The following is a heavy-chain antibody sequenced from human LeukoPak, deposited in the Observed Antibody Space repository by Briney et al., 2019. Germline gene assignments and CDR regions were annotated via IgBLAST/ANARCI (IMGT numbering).Heavy chain of an antibody. CDR3: ARGGDIVTDTSRYGAFDI. D-gene: IGHD2-2*01. Sequence: SVKVSCKASGGTFSSYAISWVRQAPGQGLEWMGGIIPIFGTANYAQKFQGRVTITTDESTSTAYMELSSLRSEDTAVYYCARGGDIVTDTSRYGAFDIWGQGTMVTVSS. CDR2: IIPIFGTA. V-gene: IGHV1-69*05. CDR1: GGTFSSYA. J-gene: IGHJ3*02.